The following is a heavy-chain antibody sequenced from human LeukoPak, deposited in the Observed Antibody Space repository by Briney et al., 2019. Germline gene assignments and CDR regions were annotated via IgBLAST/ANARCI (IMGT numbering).Heavy chain of an antibody. CDR2: IYYSGST. CDR1: GGFISSSSYY. D-gene: IGHD3-9*01. Sequence: AETVSLTWTVSGGFISSSSYYWGWIREPPGNGLEWIGRIYYSGSTYYHPSLKSRVTISVHTPSNQFSLKLSSVTAADTAVYYCARHSCPSPRIGNVLRYFGWLPPSGNWFDPWGQGTLVTVSS. J-gene: IGHJ5*02. CDR3: ARHSCPSPRIGNVLRYFGWLPPSGNWFDP. V-gene: IGHV4-39*01.